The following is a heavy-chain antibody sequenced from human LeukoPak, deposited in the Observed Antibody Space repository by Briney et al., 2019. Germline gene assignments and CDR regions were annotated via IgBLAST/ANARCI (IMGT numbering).Heavy chain of an antibody. Sequence: GGSLRLSCSASGSTFSSYAMHWVRQAPGKGLEYVSAISSNGGSTYYADSVKGRFTISRDNSKNTLYLQMSSLRAEDTAVYYCVKDRARVWQARFDYWGQGTLVTVSS. CDR3: VKDRARVWQARFDY. CDR2: ISSNGGST. V-gene: IGHV3-64D*06. J-gene: IGHJ4*02. CDR1: GSTFSSYA. D-gene: IGHD6-13*01.